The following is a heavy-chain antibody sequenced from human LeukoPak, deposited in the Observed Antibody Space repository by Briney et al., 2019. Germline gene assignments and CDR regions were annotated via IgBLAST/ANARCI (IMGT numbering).Heavy chain of an antibody. CDR1: GGSISSYY. CDR3: AGEDYYGTGTYPKNFDY. D-gene: IGHD3-10*01. Sequence: SETLSLTCTVSGGSISSYYWNRIRQPAGKGLEWIGRIYKSGSTNYNPSLKSRVTMSVDTSKNQFSLKLSSVTAADTAVYYCAGEDYYGTGTYPKNFDYWGQGTLVTVSS. J-gene: IGHJ4*02. CDR2: IYKSGST. V-gene: IGHV4-4*07.